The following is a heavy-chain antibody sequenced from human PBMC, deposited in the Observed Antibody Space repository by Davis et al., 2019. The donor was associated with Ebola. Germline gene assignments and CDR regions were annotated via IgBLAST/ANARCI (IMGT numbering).Heavy chain of an antibody. J-gene: IGHJ3*02. Sequence: GGSLRLSCVASGFTVSSDYMSWVRQAPGKGLEWVSVIYSGGSTYYADSVKGRFTISRDNSKNTLYLQMNSLRAEDTAVYYCARPPRGYFDWLLDGAFDIWGQGTMVTVSS. CDR1: GFTVSSDY. CDR3: ARPPRGYFDWLLDGAFDI. V-gene: IGHV3-53*05. D-gene: IGHD3-9*01. CDR2: IYSGGST.